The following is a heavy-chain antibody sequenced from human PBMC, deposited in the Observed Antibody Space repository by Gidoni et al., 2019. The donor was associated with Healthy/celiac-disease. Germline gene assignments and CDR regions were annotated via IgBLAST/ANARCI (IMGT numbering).Heavy chain of an antibody. CDR2: TYYRSKWYN. CDR3: ARVHHDFWSASSYGMDV. Sequence: QVQLQQSGPGLVKPSQTLSLTCAISGDSVSSNSAAWNWIRQSPSRGLEWLGRTYYRSKWYNDYAVSVKSRITINPDTSKNQFSLQLNSVTPEDTAVYYCARVHHDFWSASSYGMDVWGQGTTVTVSS. V-gene: IGHV6-1*01. J-gene: IGHJ6*02. D-gene: IGHD3-3*01. CDR1: GDSVSSNSAA.